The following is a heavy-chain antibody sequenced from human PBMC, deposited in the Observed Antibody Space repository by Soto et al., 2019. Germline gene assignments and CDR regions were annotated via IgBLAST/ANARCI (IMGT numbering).Heavy chain of an antibody. Sequence: EVHLVQSGGGLVQPGGSLKLSCAASGFIFSGSAMHWVRQASGKGLEWVGRIGRKAKNYATEYGASVEGRFTISRDDSKNTTFLLMNSLKSEDTAVYFSVRHWLVVSPLDHWGQGTLVTVSS. J-gene: IGHJ4*02. CDR2: IGRKAKNYAT. CDR1: GFIFSGSA. V-gene: IGHV3-73*02. D-gene: IGHD6-19*01. CDR3: VRHWLVVSPLDH.